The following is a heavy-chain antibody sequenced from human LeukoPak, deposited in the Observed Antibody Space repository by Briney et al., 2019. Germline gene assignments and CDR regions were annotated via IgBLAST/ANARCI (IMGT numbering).Heavy chain of an antibody. J-gene: IGHJ4*02. CDR1: GFTFSSYA. D-gene: IGHD3-10*01. V-gene: IGHV3-64D*06. CDR3: VKGAYRFGELLPLDY. CDR2: ISSNGGST. Sequence: GGSLRLSCSASGFTFSSYAMHWVRQAPGKGLEYVSAISSNGGSTYYADSVKGRFTISRDNSKNTLYLQMSSLRAEDTAVYYYVKGAYRFGELLPLDYWGQGTLVTVFS.